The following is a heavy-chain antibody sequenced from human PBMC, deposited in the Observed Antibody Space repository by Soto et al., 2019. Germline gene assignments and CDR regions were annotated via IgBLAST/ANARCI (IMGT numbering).Heavy chain of an antibody. D-gene: IGHD2-21*01. CDR2: IRNKTNNYAT. J-gene: IGHJ4*02. Sequence: GSLRLSCAASGFTFSDSAMHWVRQASGKGLEWIGRIRNKTNNYATTFIASVRGRFTISRDDSKNTVYLQMNRLRIDDTAVYYCTAPRDSTAVPSLENWGLEALLTVSS. CDR1: GFTFSDSA. V-gene: IGHV3-73*01. CDR3: TAPRDSTAVPSLEN.